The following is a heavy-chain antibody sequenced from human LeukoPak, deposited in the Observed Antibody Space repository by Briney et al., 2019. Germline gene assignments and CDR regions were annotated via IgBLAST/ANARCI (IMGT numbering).Heavy chain of an antibody. CDR1: GFTFSTFA. Sequence: GGSLRLSCAASGFTFSTFAMHWDRQAPDKGLEWVAVIWFDGSNKYYADSVKGRFSISRDNSKNTLSLQMNSLRADDTAVYYCAKSEFDYYDSSGPPDSWGQGTLVTVSS. D-gene: IGHD3-22*01. V-gene: IGHV3-33*06. CDR2: IWFDGSNK. CDR3: AKSEFDYYDSSGPPDS. J-gene: IGHJ5*01.